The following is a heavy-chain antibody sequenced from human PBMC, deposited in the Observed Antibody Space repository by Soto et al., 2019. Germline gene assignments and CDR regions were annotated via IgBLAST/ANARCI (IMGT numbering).Heavy chain of an antibody. CDR3: ASKVGRGPNAFDI. V-gene: IGHV1-69*01. CDR1: GGTFSSYA. D-gene: IGHD1-26*01. Sequence: HVQLVQSGAEVKKPGSSVKVSCKASGGTFSSYAISWVRQAPGQGLEWMRGIIPIFGTANYAQKFQGRVTIPADESTSTAYMELSSLRSEDTDDYYCASKVGRGPNAFDIWGQGTMVTVSS. CDR2: IIPIFGTA. J-gene: IGHJ3*02.